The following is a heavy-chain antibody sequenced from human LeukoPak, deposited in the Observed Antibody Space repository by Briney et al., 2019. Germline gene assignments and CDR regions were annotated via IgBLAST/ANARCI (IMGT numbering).Heavy chain of an antibody. CDR2: ISGSGGST. J-gene: IGHJ4*02. Sequence: GGSLRLSCAASGFTFSSYWMSWVRQAPGKGLEWVSAISGSGGSTYYADSVKGRFTISRDSSKNTLYLQMNSLRAEDTAVYYCAKLPRGYCSSTSCLFDYWGQGTLVTVSS. D-gene: IGHD2-2*01. CDR1: GFTFSSYW. CDR3: AKLPRGYCSSTSCLFDY. V-gene: IGHV3-23*01.